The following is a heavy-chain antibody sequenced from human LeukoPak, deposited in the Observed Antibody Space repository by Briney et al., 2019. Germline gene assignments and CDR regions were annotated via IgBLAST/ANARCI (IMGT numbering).Heavy chain of an antibody. V-gene: IGHV3-23*01. CDR1: GFTFSSYA. CDR2: ISGSGGST. CDR3: AKGSIVVVIAPYYFDY. J-gene: IGHJ4*02. D-gene: IGHD2-21*01. Sequence: GSLRLSCATSGFTFSSYAMSWVRQAPGKGLEWVSAISGSGGSTYYADSVKGRFTISRDNSKNTLYLQMNSLRAEDTAVYYCAKGSIVVVIAPYYFDYWGQGTLVTVSS.